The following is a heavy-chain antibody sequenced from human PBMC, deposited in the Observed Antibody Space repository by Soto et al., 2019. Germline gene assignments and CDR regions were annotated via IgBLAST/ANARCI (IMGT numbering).Heavy chain of an antibody. Sequence: QVQLVESGGGVVQPGRSLRLSCAASGFTFSSYGMHWFRQAPGKGLEWVAVISYDGSNKYYADSVKGRFTISRDNSKNTLYLQMNSLRAEDTAVYYCAKGLKIAAAGTMGYWGQGTLVTVSS. CDR3: AKGLKIAAAGTMGY. CDR2: ISYDGSNK. CDR1: GFTFSSYG. V-gene: IGHV3-30*18. D-gene: IGHD6-13*01. J-gene: IGHJ4*02.